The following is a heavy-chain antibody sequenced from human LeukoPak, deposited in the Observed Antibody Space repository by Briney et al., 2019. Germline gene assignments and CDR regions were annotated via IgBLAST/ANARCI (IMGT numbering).Heavy chain of an antibody. CDR3: AIGSTVVVPAAKRFDP. D-gene: IGHD2-2*01. CDR1: GFTFSSYA. Sequence: GGSLRLSCAASGFTFSSYAMSWVRQAPGKGLEWVSAISGSGGSTYYADSVKGRFTISRDNSKNTLYLQMNSLRAEDTAVYYCAIGSTVVVPAAKRFDPWGQGTLVTVSS. CDR2: ISGSGGST. V-gene: IGHV3-23*01. J-gene: IGHJ5*02.